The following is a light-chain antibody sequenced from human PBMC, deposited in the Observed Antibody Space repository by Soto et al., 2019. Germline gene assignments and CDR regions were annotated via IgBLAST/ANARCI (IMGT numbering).Light chain of an antibody. V-gene: IGKV1-5*03. J-gene: IGKJ5*01. CDR2: KAS. Sequence: DIQMTQSPSTLSASVGDRVTIICRASQNISRWLAWYQQKPGKAPNLLIYKASTLQSEVPSRFSGSGSGTEFTLTMNSLQPDDFATYHCQHSGSYPITFGQGTRLEI. CDR1: QNISRW. CDR3: QHSGSYPIT.